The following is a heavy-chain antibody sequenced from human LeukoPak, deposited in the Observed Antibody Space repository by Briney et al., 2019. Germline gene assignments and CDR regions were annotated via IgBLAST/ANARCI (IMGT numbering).Heavy chain of an antibody. CDR3: ARDHYYDSGTYSPSAY. V-gene: IGHV3-30*03. Sequence: GGSLRLSCAASGFTVSSYGIHWVRQAPGKGLEWVAVISYDGSNEYYADSVKGRFTISRDNSKNTLYLQMSSLRAEDTAVYYCARDHYYDSGTYSPSAYWGQGSLVTVPS. D-gene: IGHD3-10*01. CDR1: GFTVSSYG. CDR2: ISYDGSNE. J-gene: IGHJ4*02.